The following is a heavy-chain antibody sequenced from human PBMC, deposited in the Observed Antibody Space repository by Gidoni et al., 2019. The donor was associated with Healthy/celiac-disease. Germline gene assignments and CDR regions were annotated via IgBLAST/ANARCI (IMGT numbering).Heavy chain of an antibody. CDR1: GFSLSTSGVG. Sequence: QITLKESGPTLVKPTQTLTLTCTFSGFSLSTSGVGVGWIRQPPGKALEWLALIYWDDDKRYSPSLKSRLTITKDTSKNQVVLTMTNMDPVDTATYYCAHSQVPRGWPRPYYFDYWGQGTLVTVSS. D-gene: IGHD2-15*01. V-gene: IGHV2-5*02. J-gene: IGHJ4*02. CDR3: AHSQVPRGWPRPYYFDY. CDR2: IYWDDDK.